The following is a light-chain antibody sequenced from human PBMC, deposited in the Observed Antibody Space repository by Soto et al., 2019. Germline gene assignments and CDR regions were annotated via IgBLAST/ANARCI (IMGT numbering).Light chain of an antibody. CDR3: QQYDNPHPFT. CDR1: QDISNY. V-gene: IGKV1-33*01. CDR2: DAS. J-gene: IGKJ3*01. Sequence: DIQMTQSPSSLSASVGDRVTITCQASQDISNYLNWYQQKPGKAPKLLIYDASNLETGVPSRFSGSGSGTDFTFTISSLQPEDIATYYCQQYDNPHPFTFAPGTKVDIK.